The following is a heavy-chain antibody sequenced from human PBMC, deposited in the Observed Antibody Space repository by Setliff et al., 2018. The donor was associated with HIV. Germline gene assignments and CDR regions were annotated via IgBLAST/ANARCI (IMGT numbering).Heavy chain of an antibody. CDR3: ATSSGQWELGY. Sequence: PSETLSLTCTVSGGSINNYYWSWIRQPPGKGLEWIGYIYYTGSTNYNPSLESRVTISVDTSKNQFSLKLSSVTAADTAVYYCATSSGQWELGYWGQGTLVTVSS. CDR2: IYYTGST. J-gene: IGHJ4*02. CDR1: GGSINNYY. V-gene: IGHV4-59*01. D-gene: IGHD1-26*01.